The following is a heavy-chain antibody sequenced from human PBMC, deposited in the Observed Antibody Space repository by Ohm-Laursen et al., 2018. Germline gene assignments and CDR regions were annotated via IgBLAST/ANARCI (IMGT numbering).Heavy chain of an antibody. V-gene: IGHV3-7*01. Sequence: SLRLSCAASGFTFSSYWMTWVRQAPGKGLEWVANIKEDGSEKYYVDSVKGRFTISRDNAKNSLYLQMNSLRAEDTAVYYCARDTDDIVVVPTHFDYWGQGTLVTVSS. CDR3: ARDTDDIVVVPTHFDY. J-gene: IGHJ4*02. D-gene: IGHD2-2*01. CDR2: IKEDGSEK. CDR1: GFTFSSYW.